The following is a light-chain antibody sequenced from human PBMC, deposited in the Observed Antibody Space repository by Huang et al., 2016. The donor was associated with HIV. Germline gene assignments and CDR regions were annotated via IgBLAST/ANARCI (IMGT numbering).Light chain of an antibody. CDR2: LSS. V-gene: IGKV2-28*01. J-gene: IGKJ5*01. CDR1: QSLLHSHGYNY. Sequence: IVITQSPLSLPVTPGEPASISCRSSQSLLHSHGYNYLDWYLQKPGQAPQLLISLSSNRASWVPDRFSGSGSVTDFTLKISRVEAEDVGVYFCMQALQTPRTFGQGTRLEIK. CDR3: MQALQTPRT.